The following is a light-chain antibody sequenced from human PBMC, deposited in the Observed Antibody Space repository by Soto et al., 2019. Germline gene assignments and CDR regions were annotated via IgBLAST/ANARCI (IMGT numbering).Light chain of an antibody. V-gene: IGKV1-5*03. CDR1: QSISSW. J-gene: IGKJ1*01. Sequence: TQMTQSPSTLSASVGDRVTITCRASQSISSWLAWYQQKPGKAPKLLIYKASSLESGVPSRFSGSGSGTEFTLTIISLQPDDFATYYCQQYNSYPWTFGQGTKV. CDR2: KAS. CDR3: QQYNSYPWT.